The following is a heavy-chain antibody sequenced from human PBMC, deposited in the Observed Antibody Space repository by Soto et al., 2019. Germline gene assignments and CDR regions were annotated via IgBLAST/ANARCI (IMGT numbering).Heavy chain of an antibody. Sequence: EVQLVESGGGLIQPGGSLRLSCAASGFAVSSKYMTWVRQAPGKGLEWVSVIYGGGTTYYADSVKDRFTISRDTSKNTLYLQMTSLIAEDTAVYYCVQTTGWPGFDFWGQGTLVTVSS. CDR1: GFAVSSKY. D-gene: IGHD6-19*01. V-gene: IGHV3-53*01. J-gene: IGHJ4*02. CDR3: VQTTGWPGFDF. CDR2: IYGGGTT.